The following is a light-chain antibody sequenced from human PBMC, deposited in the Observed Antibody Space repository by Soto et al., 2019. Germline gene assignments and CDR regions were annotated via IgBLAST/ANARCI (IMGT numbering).Light chain of an antibody. CDR2: DVT. J-gene: IGLJ1*01. Sequence: QSALTQPRSVSGSPGQSVTLSCTGTSSDVGSYNYVSWYQHHPGKAPKLMIYDVTKRPSGVPDRFSGSKSGNTASLTISVLQAEDEADYYCFSSAGSYSYVFGTGTKLTVL. CDR1: SSDVGSYNY. V-gene: IGLV2-11*01. CDR3: FSSAGSYSYV.